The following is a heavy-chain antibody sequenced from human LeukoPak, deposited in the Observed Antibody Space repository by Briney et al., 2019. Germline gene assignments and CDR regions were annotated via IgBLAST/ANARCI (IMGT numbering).Heavy chain of an antibody. CDR3: TRATSYDILTGYFDY. V-gene: IGHV3-21*01. CDR1: GFTFSSYT. CDR2: ISSSSSYI. D-gene: IGHD3-9*01. Sequence: GGSLRLSCAASGFTFSSYTMNWVRQAPGKGLEWVSSISSSSSYIYYADSVKGRFIISRDNAKSSLYLQMNSLRAEDTAVYYCTRATSYDILTGYFDYWGQGTLVTVSS. J-gene: IGHJ4*02.